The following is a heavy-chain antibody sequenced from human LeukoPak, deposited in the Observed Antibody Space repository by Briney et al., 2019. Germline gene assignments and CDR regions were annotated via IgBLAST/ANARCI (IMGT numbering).Heavy chain of an antibody. CDR2: IWYSGSDK. D-gene: IGHD2-2*02. CDR1: GFTFSSYG. Sequence: PGGSLRLSYAASGFTFSSYGMHWVRQAPGKGLERVALIWYSGSDKYYADSVKGRFTISRDNSKNTLYLQMNSLRAEDTAVYYCAKDGARKDQVLYYYYYMDVWGKGTTVTVSS. V-gene: IGHV3-30*02. J-gene: IGHJ6*03. CDR3: AKDGARKDQVLYYYYYMDV.